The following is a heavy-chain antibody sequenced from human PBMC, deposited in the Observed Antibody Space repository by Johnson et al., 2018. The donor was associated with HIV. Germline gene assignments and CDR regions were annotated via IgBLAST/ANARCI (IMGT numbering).Heavy chain of an antibody. CDR1: GFTFSSYA. Sequence: VQLVESGGGLVQPGGSLRLSCAASGFTFSSYAMSWVRQAPGKGLEWVSAISGSGGSTYYADSVKGRFTISRDNSKNTLYLQMNSLRAEDTAVYYCAREGEWERRNLHAFDIWGQGTMVTVSS. CDR2: ISGSGGST. V-gene: IGHV3-23*04. J-gene: IGHJ3*02. D-gene: IGHD1-26*01. CDR3: AREGEWERRNLHAFDI.